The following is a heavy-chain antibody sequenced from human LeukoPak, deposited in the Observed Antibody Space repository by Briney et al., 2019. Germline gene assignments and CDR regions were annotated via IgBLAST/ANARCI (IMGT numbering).Heavy chain of an antibody. CDR3: ARDPEWELLNDAFDI. Sequence: PGGSLRLSCAASGFTVSSNYMTWVRQAPGKGLEWVSVIYSGGSTYYADSVKGRFTISRDNSKNTLCLQLNSLRAEDTAVYYCARDPEWELLNDAFDIWGQGTMVTVSS. V-gene: IGHV3-53*01. CDR2: IYSGGST. J-gene: IGHJ3*02. CDR1: GFTVSSNY. D-gene: IGHD1-26*01.